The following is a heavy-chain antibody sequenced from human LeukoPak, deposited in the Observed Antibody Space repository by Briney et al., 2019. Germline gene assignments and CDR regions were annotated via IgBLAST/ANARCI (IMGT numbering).Heavy chain of an antibody. CDR2: IIPIFGTA. J-gene: IGHJ4*02. D-gene: IGHD6-19*01. Sequence: ASVKVSCKASGGTFSSYAISWVRQAPGQGLEWMGGIIPIFGTANYAQKFQGRVTITADESTSTAYMELRSLRSDDTAVYYCAREVAGTLDYWGQGTLVTVSS. V-gene: IGHV1-69*13. CDR3: AREVAGTLDY. CDR1: GGTFSSYA.